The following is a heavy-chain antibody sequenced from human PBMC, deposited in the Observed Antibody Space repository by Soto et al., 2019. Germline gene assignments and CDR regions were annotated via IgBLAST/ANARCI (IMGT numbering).Heavy chain of an antibody. CDR1: GGTFSSYA. D-gene: IGHD4-4*01. CDR3: ASAVKGYRKDYYYYRGSDG. Sequence: QVQLVQSGAEVKKPGSSVKVSCQASGGTFSSYAISWVRQAPGQGLEWMGGIIPIVGTANYAQKFQGRVTITADESTRTDYMELSSLRSEDTDVYYCASAVKGYRKDYYYYRGSDGLGQGTTVPGSS. CDR2: IIPIVGTA. J-gene: IGHJ6*01. V-gene: IGHV1-69*01.